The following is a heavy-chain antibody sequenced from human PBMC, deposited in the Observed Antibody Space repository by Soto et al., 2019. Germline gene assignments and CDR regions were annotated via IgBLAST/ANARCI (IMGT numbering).Heavy chain of an antibody. Sequence: SVKVSCKASGGTFSSYAISWVRQAPGQGLEWMGGIIPIFGTANYAQKFQGRVTITADESTSTAYMELSSLRSEDTAVYYCANNYYDSSGYYYDPDYYYYGMDVWGQGTTVTVSS. V-gene: IGHV1-69*13. J-gene: IGHJ6*02. D-gene: IGHD3-22*01. CDR1: GGTFSSYA. CDR2: IIPIFGTA. CDR3: ANNYYDSSGYYYDPDYYYYGMDV.